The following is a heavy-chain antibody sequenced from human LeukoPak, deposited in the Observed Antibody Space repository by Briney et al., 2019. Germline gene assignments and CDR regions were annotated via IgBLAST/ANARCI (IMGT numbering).Heavy chain of an antibody. V-gene: IGHV1-3*01. CDR3: ARAYDYGDSWAFDI. J-gene: IGHJ3*02. CDR1: GYTFTSYA. CDR2: INAGNGNT. Sequence: ASVKVSCKASGYTFTSYAMHWVRQAPGQRLEWMGWINAGNGNTKYSQKFQGRVTITRDTSASTAYMELSSLRSEDTAVYYCARAYDYGDSWAFDIWGQGTMVTVSS. D-gene: IGHD4-17*01.